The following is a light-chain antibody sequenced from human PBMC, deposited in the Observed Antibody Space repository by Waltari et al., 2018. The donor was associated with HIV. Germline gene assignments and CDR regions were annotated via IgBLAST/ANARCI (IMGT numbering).Light chain of an antibody. CDR1: QSVLYSSNSKNY. CDR3: QQYFNTPYT. Sequence: DIVMTQSPDSLAVSLGERATINCKSNQSVLYSSNSKNYLAWYQHKPGQPPKLLFYWASTRESGVPDRFSGSGSGTDFTLTSSSLQAEDVAEYYCQQYFNTPYTFGQGTKLEIK. J-gene: IGKJ2*01. CDR2: WAS. V-gene: IGKV4-1*01.